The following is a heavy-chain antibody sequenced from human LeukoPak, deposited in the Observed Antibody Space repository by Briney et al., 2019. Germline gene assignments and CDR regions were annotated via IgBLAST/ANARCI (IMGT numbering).Heavy chain of an antibody. D-gene: IGHD1-1*01. CDR3: ARDKTGNNWFDP. Sequence: SETLSLTCTVSGGSISSYYWSWIRQPPGKELEWIGYVSYSGSTNYNPSLNSRVTISTDTSKSQFSLKLSSVTVADTAVYYCARDKTGNNWFDPWGQGTLVTVSS. CDR2: VSYSGST. CDR1: GGSISSYY. J-gene: IGHJ5*02. V-gene: IGHV4-59*13.